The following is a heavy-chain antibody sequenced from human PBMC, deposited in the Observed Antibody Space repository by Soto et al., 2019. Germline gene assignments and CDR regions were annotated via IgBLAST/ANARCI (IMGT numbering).Heavy chain of an antibody. V-gene: IGHV4-59*01. CDR1: GGSISRYF. Sequence: SETLSLTCTASGGSISRYFWSWIRQSPGKGLEWIGYIFYTGGATSNPSLKSRVTISISTSKNHFSLKLSSLTAAATAVYYCAHFSDLEWFDPWGQGTLVTVSS. J-gene: IGHJ5*02. CDR2: IFYTGGA. D-gene: IGHD2-21*01. CDR3: AHFSDLEWFDP.